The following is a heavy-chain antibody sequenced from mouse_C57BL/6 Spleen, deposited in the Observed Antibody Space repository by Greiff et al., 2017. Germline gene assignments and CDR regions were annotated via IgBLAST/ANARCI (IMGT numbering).Heavy chain of an antibody. Sequence: EVQLQESGAELVRPGASVKLSCTASGFNIKDDYMHLVKQRPEQGLEWIGWIDPENGDTEYASKFQGKATITADTSSNTAYLQLSSLTSEDTSVYYCTTLGAYWGQGTLVTVSA. J-gene: IGHJ3*01. CDR1: GFNIKDDY. V-gene: IGHV14-4*01. D-gene: IGHD3-3*01. CDR2: IDPENGDT. CDR3: TTLGAY.